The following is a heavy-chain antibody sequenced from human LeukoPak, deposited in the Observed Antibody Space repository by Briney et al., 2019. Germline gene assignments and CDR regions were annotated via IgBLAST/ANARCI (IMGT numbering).Heavy chain of an antibody. J-gene: IGHJ5*02. V-gene: IGHV1-2*02. CDR2: FNPNTGGT. D-gene: IGHD3-10*01. CDR1: GYTFTGYY. Sequence: ASVKVSCKASGYTFTGYYMHWVRQAPGQGLEGMGWFNPNTGGTNYAQHFQGRSTITRDTSISRAYMDLNALTADDTAGYYCVKGRLGRGVNRRWFDPWGQGTLVTVSS. CDR3: VKGRLGRGVNRRWFDP.